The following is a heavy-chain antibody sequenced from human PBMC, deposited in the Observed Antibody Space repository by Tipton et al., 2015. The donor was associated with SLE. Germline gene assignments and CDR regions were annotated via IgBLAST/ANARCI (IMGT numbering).Heavy chain of an antibody. Sequence: SGVIFSTLAMSWVRQAPGKGLEWVSGIRGSGGSTYYADSVKGRFTISRDNSKNTLYLQMNSLRAEDTAVYYCARGNFQHQGYWDQGTLVTVSS. D-gene: IGHD2/OR15-2a*01. V-gene: IGHV3-23*01. CDR1: GVIFSTLA. CDR2: IRGSGGST. J-gene: IGHJ4*02. CDR3: ARGNFQHQGY.